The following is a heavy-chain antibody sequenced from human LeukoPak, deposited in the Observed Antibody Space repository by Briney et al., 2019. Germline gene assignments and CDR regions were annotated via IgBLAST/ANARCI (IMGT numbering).Heavy chain of an antibody. CDR1: GFTFSDYA. Sequence: GGSLRLSCAASGFTFSDYAMSWVRQAPGKGLEWVSTISDSGSGAYYADSVKGRFTISRGNSKNTLYLQVNSLRGDDTAVYYCANRFCTSSGCGVAYWGQGTLVTVSS. CDR2: ISDSGSGA. D-gene: IGHD2-2*01. J-gene: IGHJ4*02. CDR3: ANRFCTSSGCGVAY. V-gene: IGHV3-23*01.